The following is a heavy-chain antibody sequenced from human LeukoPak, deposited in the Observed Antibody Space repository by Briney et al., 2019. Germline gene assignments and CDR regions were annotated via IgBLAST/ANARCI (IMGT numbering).Heavy chain of an antibody. CDR2: IWYDGSNK. D-gene: IGHD3-22*01. CDR3: AREEGSVVVD. J-gene: IGHJ4*02. Sequence: PGRSLRLSCAASGFTFSSYGMHWVRQAPGKGLEWVAVIWYDGSNKYYADSVKGRFTISRDNSTNTLYLQMNSLRAEDTAVYYCAREEGSVVVDWGQGTLVTVSS. CDR1: GFTFSSYG. V-gene: IGHV3-33*01.